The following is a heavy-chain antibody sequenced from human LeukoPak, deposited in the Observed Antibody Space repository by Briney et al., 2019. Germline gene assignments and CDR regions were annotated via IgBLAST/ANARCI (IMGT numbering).Heavy chain of an antibody. J-gene: IGHJ6*02. Sequence: GESLKISCKGSGYSFTSYWIGWVRQMPGKGLEWMGIIYPGDSDTRYSPSFQGQVTISADKSISTAYLQWSSLKASDTAMYYCARRQWLVQGTYYYYYGMDVWGQGTTVTVSS. CDR3: ARRQWLVQGTYYYYYGMDV. D-gene: IGHD6-19*01. CDR1: GYSFTSYW. V-gene: IGHV5-51*01. CDR2: IYPGDSDT.